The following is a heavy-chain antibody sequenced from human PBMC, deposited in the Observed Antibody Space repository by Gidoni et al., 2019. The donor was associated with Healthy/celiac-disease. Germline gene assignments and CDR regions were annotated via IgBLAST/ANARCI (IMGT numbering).Heavy chain of an antibody. Sequence: EVQLVESGGGLVQPGGSLTLSCAASGFTFSGSAMHWVRQASGKGLEWVGRIRSKANSYATAYAASVKGRFTISRDDSKNTAYLQMNSLKTEDTAVYYCTTSFGVVYYDYGMDVWGQGTTVTVSS. V-gene: IGHV3-73*01. CDR3: TTSFGVVYYDYGMDV. D-gene: IGHD3-3*01. CDR1: GFTFSGSA. CDR2: IRSKANSYAT. J-gene: IGHJ6*02.